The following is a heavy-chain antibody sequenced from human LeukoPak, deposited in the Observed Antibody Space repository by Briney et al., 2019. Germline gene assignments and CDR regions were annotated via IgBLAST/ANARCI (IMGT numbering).Heavy chain of an antibody. CDR2: MNSDGSTI. CDR3: ARVTVSTSEVIVDY. D-gene: IGHD1-20*01. Sequence: TGLSLRLSYAASGFIFSNYWTHWVRGAPRKALVWVSGMNSDGSTITNADSVKGRCTISRDNDKNTLYLQMNSLRAEDTAVYYCARVTVSTSEVIVDYWGGGSLVAVSS. V-gene: IGHV3-74*01. CDR1: GFIFSNYW. J-gene: IGHJ4*02.